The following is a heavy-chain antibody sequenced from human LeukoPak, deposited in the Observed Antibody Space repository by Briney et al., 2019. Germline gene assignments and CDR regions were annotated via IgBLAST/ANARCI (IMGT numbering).Heavy chain of an antibody. CDR2: SSSNGGST. J-gene: IGHJ4*02. CDR1: GFTFSTLP. D-gene: IGHD3-10*01. CDR3: VRGLYYGSAVYYFDY. V-gene: IGHV3-64D*06. Sequence: PGGSLRLSCSASGFTFSTLPMHWVRQAPGKGLEYVSGSSSNGGSTYYADSAKGRFIISRDNSKNTLYLQMGSLRAEDTAVYYCVRGLYYGSAVYYFDYWGQGTLVTVSS.